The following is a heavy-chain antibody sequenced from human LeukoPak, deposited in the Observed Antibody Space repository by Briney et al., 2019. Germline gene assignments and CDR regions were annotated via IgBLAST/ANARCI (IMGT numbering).Heavy chain of an antibody. CDR3: ARDREQWLEAGYNWFDP. Sequence: GGSLRLPCAASGFTVSSNYMSWVRQAPGKGLEWVSVIYSGGSTYYADSVKGRFTISRDNSKNTLYLQMNSLRAEDTAVYYCARDREQWLEAGYNWFDPWGQGTLVTVSS. J-gene: IGHJ5*02. V-gene: IGHV3-53*05. D-gene: IGHD6-19*01. CDR2: IYSGGST. CDR1: GFTVSSNY.